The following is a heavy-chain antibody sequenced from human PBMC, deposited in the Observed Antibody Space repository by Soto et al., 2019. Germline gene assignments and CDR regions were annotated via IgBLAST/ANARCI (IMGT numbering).Heavy chain of an antibody. CDR3: AKRVSNDN. V-gene: IGHV3-23*01. D-gene: IGHD2-8*01. J-gene: IGHJ4*02. CDR2: IGHNGVST. CDR1: GFTFNNFA. Sequence: GSLRLSCEASGFTFNNFAMSWVRQAPGKGLEWVSTIGHNGVSTYYADSVEGRFTISRDNSKNTLYLQMSGLRADDTAVYYCAKRVSNDNWGPGTLVTVSS.